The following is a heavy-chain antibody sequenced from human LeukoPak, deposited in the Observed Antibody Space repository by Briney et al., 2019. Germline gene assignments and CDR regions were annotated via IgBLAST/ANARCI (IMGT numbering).Heavy chain of an antibody. CDR3: ARGYYDSTGYYYPSFDY. CDR2: MHSSGST. D-gene: IGHD3-22*01. CDR1: GGSISSYY. J-gene: IGHJ4*02. Sequence: SETLSLTCTVSGGSISSYYWNWIRQPAGKGLEWIGRMHSSGSTNYNPSFKSRVTMSVDTSNNQFSLKLRSVTAADTAMYFCARGYYDSTGYYYPSFDYWGQGTLVTVSS. V-gene: IGHV4-4*07.